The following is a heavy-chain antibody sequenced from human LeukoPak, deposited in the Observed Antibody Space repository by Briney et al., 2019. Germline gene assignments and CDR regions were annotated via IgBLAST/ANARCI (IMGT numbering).Heavy chain of an antibody. D-gene: IGHD6-19*01. CDR3: ARVSIYFGSGWLDY. CDR1: GGSISSGSYY. J-gene: IGHJ4*02. Sequence: PSETLSLTCTVSGGSISSGSYYWSWIRQPAGKGLEWIGRIYTSGSTNYNPSLKSRVTISVDTSKNQFSLKLSSVTAADTAVYYCARVSIYFGSGWLDYWGQGTLVTVSS. CDR2: IYTSGST. V-gene: IGHV4-61*02.